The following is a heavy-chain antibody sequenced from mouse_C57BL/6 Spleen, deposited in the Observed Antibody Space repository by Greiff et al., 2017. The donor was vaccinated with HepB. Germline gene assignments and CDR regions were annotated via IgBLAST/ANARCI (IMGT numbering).Heavy chain of an antibody. CDR1: GYTFTSYW. CDR2: IHPNSGST. D-gene: IGHD3-2*02. J-gene: IGHJ3*01. Sequence: QVQLQQSGAELVKPGASVKLSCKASGYTFTSYWMHWVKQRPGQGLEWIGMIHPNSGSTNYNEKFKSKATLTVDKSSSTAYMQLSSLTSEDSAVYYCAREAAQAPAWFAYWGQGTLVTVSA. V-gene: IGHV1-64*01. CDR3: AREAAQAPAWFAY.